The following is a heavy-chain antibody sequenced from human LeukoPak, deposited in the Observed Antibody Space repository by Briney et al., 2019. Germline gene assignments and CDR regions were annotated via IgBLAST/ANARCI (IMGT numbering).Heavy chain of an antibody. CDR1: GYTFTSYG. CDR3: ARYGSGSYYLYYYGMDV. D-gene: IGHD3-10*01. J-gene: IGHJ6*02. V-gene: IGHV1-18*01. CDR2: ISAYNVNT. Sequence: ASVKVSCKASGYTFTSYGISWVRQAPGQGLEWMGWISAYNVNTNYAQKLQGRVTMTTDTSTSTAYMELRSLRSDDTAVYYCARYGSGSYYLYYYGMDVWGQGTTVTVSS.